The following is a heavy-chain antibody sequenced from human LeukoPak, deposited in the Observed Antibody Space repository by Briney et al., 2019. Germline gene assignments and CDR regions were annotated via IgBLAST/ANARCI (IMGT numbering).Heavy chain of an antibody. CDR3: SKGQELDDGVFES. CDR2: IWYDGSNK. V-gene: IGHV3-33*06. J-gene: IGHJ5*01. D-gene: IGHD1-1*01. Sequence: GGSLRLSCAASGFTFSSYGMHWVRQAPGKGLEWVAVIWYDGSNKYYADSVKGRFTISRDNSKSTVYLQMNSLSAEDTAIYYCSKGQELDDGVFESWGRGTLVTVSS. CDR1: GFTFSSYG.